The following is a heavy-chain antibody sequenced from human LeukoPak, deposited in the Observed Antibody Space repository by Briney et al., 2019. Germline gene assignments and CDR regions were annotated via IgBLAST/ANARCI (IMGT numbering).Heavy chain of an antibody. CDR3: ARTQQLVLRSPLDP. D-gene: IGHD6-13*01. V-gene: IGHV1-8*03. CDR2: MNPYSANT. J-gene: IGHJ5*02. Sequence: EASVKVSCKASGYTFTNYDIHWVRQATGQGLEWMGWMNPYSANTGYAQNFQGRITITRNTSISTAYMELSSLRSEDTAVYYCARTQQLVLRSPLDPWGQGTLVTVSS. CDR1: GYTFTNYD.